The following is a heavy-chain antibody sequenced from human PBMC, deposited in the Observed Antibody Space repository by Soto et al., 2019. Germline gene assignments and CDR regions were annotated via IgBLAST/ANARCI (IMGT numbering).Heavy chain of an antibody. D-gene: IGHD3-3*01. CDR3: ARDRRIYYDFWSGHYGMDV. J-gene: IGHJ6*02. Sequence: ASVKVSCKATGCTFSSYAISWVRQAPGQGLEWMGGIITIFGTANYAQKFQGRVTITADKSTSTAYMELSSLRSEDTAVYYCARDRRIYYDFWSGHYGMDVWGQGTTVTVSS. V-gene: IGHV1-69*06. CDR2: IITIFGTA. CDR1: GCTFSSYA.